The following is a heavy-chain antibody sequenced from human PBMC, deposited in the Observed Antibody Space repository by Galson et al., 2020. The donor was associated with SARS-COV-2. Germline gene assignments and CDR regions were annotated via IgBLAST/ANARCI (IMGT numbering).Heavy chain of an antibody. CDR2: IWYDGSNK. CDR1: GFTFSSYG. D-gene: IGHD3-10*01. Sequence: TGGSLRLSCAASGFTFSSYGMHWVRQAPGKGLEWVAVIWYDGSNKYYADSVKGRFTISRDNSKNTLYLQMNSLRAEDTAVYYCARDSTYYYGSGRNNWFDPWGQGTLVTVSS. J-gene: IGHJ5*02. V-gene: IGHV3-33*01. CDR3: ARDSTYYYGSGRNNWFDP.